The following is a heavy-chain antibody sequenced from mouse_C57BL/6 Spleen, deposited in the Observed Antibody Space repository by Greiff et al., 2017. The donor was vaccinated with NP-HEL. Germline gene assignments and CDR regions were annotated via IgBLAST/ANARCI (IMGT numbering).Heavy chain of an antibody. CDR3: ANYYGSSYWFAY. V-gene: IGHV1-82*01. CDR2: IYPGDGDT. J-gene: IGHJ3*01. Sequence: QVQLTQSGPALVKPGASVKISCKASGYALRSSWMNWVKQRPGKGLEWIGRIYPGDGDTNYNGKFKGKATLTADKSSSTAYMQLSSLTSEYSAVYFCANYYGSSYWFAYWGQGTLVTVSA. D-gene: IGHD1-1*01. CDR1: GYALRSSW.